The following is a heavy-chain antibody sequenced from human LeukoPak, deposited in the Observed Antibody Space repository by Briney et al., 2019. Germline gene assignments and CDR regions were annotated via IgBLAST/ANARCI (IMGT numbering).Heavy chain of an antibody. J-gene: IGHJ4*02. D-gene: IGHD5-12*01. CDR2: INQPGSQK. CDR3: AREYTGYDFDY. V-gene: IGHV3-7*03. Sequence: GGSLRLSCVASGFTFSYSWMIWVRQAPGKGLEWVANINQPGSQKYHVDSVKGRFTISRDNAKNSLYLQMNSLRAEDTAVYYCAREYTGYDFDYWGQGTLVTVSS. CDR1: GFTFSYSW.